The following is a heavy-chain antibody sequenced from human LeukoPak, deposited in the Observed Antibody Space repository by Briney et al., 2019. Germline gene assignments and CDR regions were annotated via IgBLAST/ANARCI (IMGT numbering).Heavy chain of an antibody. D-gene: IGHD3-9*01. CDR1: GFTFSSYG. V-gene: IGHV3-33*01. J-gene: IGHJ3*02. Sequence: GRSLRLSCAASGFTFSSYGMHWVRQAPGKGPDCVAVIWYDGSNKYYADSVKGRFTISRDNSKNTLYLQMNSLRAEDTAVYYCPREGRIRYFDWLPHPGPGHDAFDIWGQGTMVTVSS. CDR2: IWYDGSNK. CDR3: PREGRIRYFDWLPHPGPGHDAFDI.